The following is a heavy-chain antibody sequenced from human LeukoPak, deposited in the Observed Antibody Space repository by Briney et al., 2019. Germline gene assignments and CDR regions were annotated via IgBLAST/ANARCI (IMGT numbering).Heavy chain of an antibody. CDR3: ARAPPYSGAPDY. Sequence: SETLSLTCTVSGGSISSGSYYWSWIRQPAGKGLEWIGRIYTSGSTNYNPSLKSRVTISVDTSKNQFSLKLSSVTAADTAVYYCARAPPYSGAPDYWGQGTLVTVSS. J-gene: IGHJ4*01. CDR1: GGSISSGSYY. CDR2: IYTSGST. V-gene: IGHV4-61*02. D-gene: IGHD3-10*01.